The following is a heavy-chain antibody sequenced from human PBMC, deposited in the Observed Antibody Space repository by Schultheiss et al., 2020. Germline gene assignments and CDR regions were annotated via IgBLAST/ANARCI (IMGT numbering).Heavy chain of an antibody. CDR3: ARVTVTTEYYYYGMDV. V-gene: IGHV4-59*08. D-gene: IGHD4-17*01. Sequence: SETLSLTCAVYGGSFSGYYWSWIRQPPGKGLEWIGRIYDSGSTNYNPSLKSRVTISTDTSKNQFSLKLSSVTAADTAVYYCARVTVTTEYYYYGMDVWGQGTTVTVSS. CDR2: IYDSGST. CDR1: GGSFSGYY. J-gene: IGHJ6*02.